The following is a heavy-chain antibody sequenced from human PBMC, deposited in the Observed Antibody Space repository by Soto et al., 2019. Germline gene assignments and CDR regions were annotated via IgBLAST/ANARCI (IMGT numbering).Heavy chain of an antibody. V-gene: IGHV3-48*01. CDR2: ISSSSSTI. Sequence: EVQLVESGGGLVQPGGSLRLSCAASGFMFSSYSMHWVRQAPGRGLEWVSYISSSSSTIYYADSVKGRFTISRDNAKNSLYLQMNSLRAEDTAVYYCARDLPRFSGGSCWDYWGQGTLFTVSS. D-gene: IGHD2-15*01. J-gene: IGHJ4*02. CDR1: GFMFSSYS. CDR3: ARDLPRFSGGSCWDY.